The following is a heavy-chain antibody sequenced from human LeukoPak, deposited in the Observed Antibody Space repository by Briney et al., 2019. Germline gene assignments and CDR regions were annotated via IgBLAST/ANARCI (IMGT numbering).Heavy chain of an antibody. CDR1: GGSISNFY. V-gene: IGHV4-4*07. J-gene: IGHJ5*02. CDR3: ARDSGTTGEVKFDP. CDR2: IYPRGS. Sequence: MSSETLSLTCTVSGGSISNFYLSWIRQAAGKGLEWIGRIYPRGSDYNPSLKSRVTMSLDTSKKQFSLNLRSVTAADTAVYYCARDSGTTGEVKFDPWGQGTLVTVSS. D-gene: IGHD3-10*01.